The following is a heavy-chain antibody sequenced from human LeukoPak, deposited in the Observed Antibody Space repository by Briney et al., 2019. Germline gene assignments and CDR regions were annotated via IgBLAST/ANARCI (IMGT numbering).Heavy chain of an antibody. V-gene: IGHV3-7*01. CDR3: ARGGQSGLARYWFDP. Sequence: GGSLRLSCAASGFTFSSYWMSWVRQAPGKGLEWVANIKQDGSEKYYVDSVKGRFTISRDNSKNTLYLQMNSLRAEDTAVYYCARGGQSGLARYWFDPWGQGTLVTVSS. D-gene: IGHD3-3*01. CDR2: IKQDGSEK. CDR1: GFTFSSYW. J-gene: IGHJ5*02.